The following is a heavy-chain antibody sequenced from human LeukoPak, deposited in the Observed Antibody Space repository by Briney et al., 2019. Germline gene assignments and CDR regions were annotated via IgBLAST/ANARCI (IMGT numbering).Heavy chain of an antibody. CDR3: ARDRAPGYSSSWYPSEYFQH. J-gene: IGHJ1*01. CDR2: ISSSGSTI. Sequence: TGGSLRLSCAPSGFTFSDYYMSWIRQAPGKGLEWVSYISSSGSTIYYADSVKGRFTISRDNAKNSQYLQMNSLRAEDTAVYYCARDRAPGYSSSWYPSEYFQHWGQGTLVTVSS. D-gene: IGHD6-13*01. V-gene: IGHV3-11*01. CDR1: GFTFSDYY.